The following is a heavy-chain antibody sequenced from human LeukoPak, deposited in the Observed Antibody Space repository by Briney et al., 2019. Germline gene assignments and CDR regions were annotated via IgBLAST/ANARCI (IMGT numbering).Heavy chain of an antibody. J-gene: IGHJ4*02. D-gene: IGHD6-13*01. CDR1: GYSFTSYW. V-gene: IGHV5-51*01. CDR2: IYPGDSDT. Sequence: GESLKISCKGSGYSFTSYWIGWVRQMPGKGLEWNGIIYPGDSDTRYSPSFQGQVTISADKSISTAYLQWSSLKASDTAMYYCASTRPLKHSSSWYDPFDYWGQGTLVTVSS. CDR3: ASTRPLKHSSSWYDPFDY.